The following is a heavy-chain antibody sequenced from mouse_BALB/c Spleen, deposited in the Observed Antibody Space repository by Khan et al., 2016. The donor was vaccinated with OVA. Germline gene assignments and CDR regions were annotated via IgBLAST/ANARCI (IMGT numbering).Heavy chain of an antibody. CDR1: GYTFSSYY. J-gene: IGHJ3*01. CDR2: INPSNGGT. V-gene: IGHV1S81*02. D-gene: IGHD2-10*02. Sequence: QVQLKQSGAELVKPGASVKLSCKASGYTFSSYYMYWVKQRPGQGLEWIGGINPSNGGTNFNEKFQTKASLTVDKSSSTAYMQLSILTSEDSAVYYCTRSGYANPFAYWGQGTLVTVSA. CDR3: TRSGYANPFAY.